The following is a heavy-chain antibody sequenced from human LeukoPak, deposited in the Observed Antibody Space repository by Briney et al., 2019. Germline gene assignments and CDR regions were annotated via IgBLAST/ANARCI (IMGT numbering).Heavy chain of an antibody. CDR1: GFTFSNYV. CDR3: VKDGRRSPPC. CDR2: INGGGGST. D-gene: IGHD2-15*01. Sequence: GGSLRLSCAASGFTFSNYVMSWVRQAPGKGPEWVSGINGGGGSTFYAESVTGRFTISRDNSKNTLFLQMNTLRAEDTAVYYCVKDGRRSPPCWGQGTLVTVFS. J-gene: IGHJ4*02. V-gene: IGHV3-23*01.